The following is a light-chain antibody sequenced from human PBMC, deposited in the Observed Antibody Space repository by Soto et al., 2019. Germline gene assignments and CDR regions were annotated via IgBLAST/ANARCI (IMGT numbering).Light chain of an antibody. CDR2: GAS. Sequence: EIVLTQSPGTLSLSPGERATLSCRASQSVSSSYLAWYQQKPGQAPRLLIYGASSRATGITDRFSGSGSGTDFILTISRLEPEDFAVYYCQQYGSSSTFGQGTRLEIK. J-gene: IGKJ5*01. CDR1: QSVSSSY. CDR3: QQYGSSST. V-gene: IGKV3-20*01.